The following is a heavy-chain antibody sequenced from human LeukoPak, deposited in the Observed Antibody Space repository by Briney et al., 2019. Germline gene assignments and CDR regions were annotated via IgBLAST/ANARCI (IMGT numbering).Heavy chain of an antibody. CDR3: ARVPFQWFDP. J-gene: IGHJ5*02. CDR1: GFTFSNYA. CDR2: ITSGENT. Sequence: PGGSLRLSCAASGFTFSNYAMNWVRQAPGKGLEWVSTITSGENTYYADSVKGRFTISRDNSKNTLYLQMNSLRAEDTAVYYCARVPFQWFDPWGPGTLVTVSS. V-gene: IGHV3-23*01.